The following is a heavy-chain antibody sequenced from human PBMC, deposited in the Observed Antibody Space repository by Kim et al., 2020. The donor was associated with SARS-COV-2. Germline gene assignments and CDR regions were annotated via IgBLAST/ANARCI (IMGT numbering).Heavy chain of an antibody. CDR2: TYYRSKWFN. CDR1: GDSVSSNIAS. CDR3: ARGNYYDSAGYEAFDI. V-gene: IGHV6-1*01. Sequence: SQTLSLTCALSGDSVSSNIASWNWIRQSPSGGLEWLGRTYYRSKWFNDYAVSVKGRATINSDTSKNQFYLQLSSVTPEDTAVYYCARGNYYDSAGYEAFDIWGQGTVVTVSS. D-gene: IGHD3-22*01. J-gene: IGHJ3*02.